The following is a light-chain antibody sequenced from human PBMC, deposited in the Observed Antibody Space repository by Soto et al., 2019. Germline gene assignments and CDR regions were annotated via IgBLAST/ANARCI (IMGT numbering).Light chain of an antibody. CDR3: SSYVGTSTRYV. CDR2: EVS. CDR1: SSDVGGYNY. J-gene: IGLJ1*01. V-gene: IGLV2-14*01. Sequence: QSALTQPASVSGSPGQSITISCTGTSSDVGGYNYVSWYQQHTGKAPKLIIYEVSNRPSGVSNRFSGSKSANTASLTISGHQSDDEADYFCSSYVGTSTRYVFGTGTKLTVL.